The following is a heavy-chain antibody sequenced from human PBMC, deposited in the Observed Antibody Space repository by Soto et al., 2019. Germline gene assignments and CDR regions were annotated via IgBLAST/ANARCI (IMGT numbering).Heavy chain of an antibody. CDR1: GFTFRSYW. CDR2: IHPDGSAK. V-gene: IGHV3-7*01. Sequence: EVQLVESGGGLVQPGGSLRLSCAASGFTFRSYWMTWVRQAPGKGLEWVANIHPDGSAKYYVASVKGRLTISRDNAKNSLYMQMSSLTAEDTAVDYCAYYSRSGSVGFDTWGQGTMVTVSP. J-gene: IGHJ3*02. D-gene: IGHD1-1*01. CDR3: AYYSRSGSVGFDT.